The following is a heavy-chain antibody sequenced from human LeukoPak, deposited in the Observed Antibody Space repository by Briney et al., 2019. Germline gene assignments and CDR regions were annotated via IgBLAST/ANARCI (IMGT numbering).Heavy chain of an antibody. J-gene: IGHJ4*02. CDR3: ARDLDY. CDR2: INHSGST. V-gene: IGHV4-34*01. CDR1: GGSFSGYY. Sequence: SETLSLTCAVYGGSFSGYYWSWIRQPPGKGLEWIGEINHSGSTNYNPSLKSRVTISIDTSKNQFSLRLSSVTAADTAVYYCARDLDYWGQGTLVTVSS.